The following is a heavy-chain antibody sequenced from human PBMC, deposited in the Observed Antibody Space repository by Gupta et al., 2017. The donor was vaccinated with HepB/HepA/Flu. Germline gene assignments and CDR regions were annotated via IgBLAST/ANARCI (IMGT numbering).Heavy chain of an antibody. CDR3: AKDLHFWSAMDV. V-gene: IGHV3-23*01. Sequence: GGGLVQPGGSLRLSCAVSGFTFSGNAMTWVRQAPGKGQEWVSGIGSDRRTHYADSVKGRFTISRDISKNTLYLEMHSLRVEDTAIYYCAKDLHFWSAMDVWGKGTTVTVSS. J-gene: IGHJ6*03. CDR1: GFTFSGNA. D-gene: IGHD3-3*02. CDR2: IGSDRRT.